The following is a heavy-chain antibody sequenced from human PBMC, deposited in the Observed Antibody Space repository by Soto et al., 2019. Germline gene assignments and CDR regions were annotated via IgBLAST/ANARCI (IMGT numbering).Heavy chain of an antibody. Sequence: VQSGVEVRKPGASVKVSCTASGNTFTNFGVTWVRQAPGQGLEWMGWISPYTDDPSYAQKFQGRVTMTIDTSTSTAYLDLRSLTSDDTAVYYCARVIPGAEAWFHPWGQGTLVTVSS. CDR3: ARVIPGAEAWFHP. J-gene: IGHJ5*02. CDR1: GNTFTNFG. CDR2: ISPYTDDP. D-gene: IGHD2-2*01. V-gene: IGHV1-18*01.